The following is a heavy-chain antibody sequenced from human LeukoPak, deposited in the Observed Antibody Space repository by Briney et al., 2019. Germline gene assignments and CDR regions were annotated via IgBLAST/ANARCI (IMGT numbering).Heavy chain of an antibody. CDR2: IYYSGST. D-gene: IGHD6-13*01. CDR1: GGSISSYY. CDR3: ARGEYSSSWYRPYYFDY. Sequence: SETLSLTCTVSGGSISSYYWSWIRQPPGKGLEWIGYIYYSGSTNYNPSLKSRATISVDTPKNQFSLKLSSVTAADTAVYYCARGEYSSSWYRPYYFDYWGQGTLVTVSS. V-gene: IGHV4-59*01. J-gene: IGHJ4*02.